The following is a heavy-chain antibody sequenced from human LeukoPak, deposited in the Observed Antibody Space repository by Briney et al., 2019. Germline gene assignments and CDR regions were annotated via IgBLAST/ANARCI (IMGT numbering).Heavy chain of an antibody. CDR3: ATVYYYDSSGYSFDY. CDR1: GYTLTELS. J-gene: IGHJ4*02. D-gene: IGHD3-22*01. CDR2: FDPEDGET. Sequence: ASVKVSCKVSGYTLTELSMHWVRQAPGKGLEWMGGFDPEDGETIYAQKFQGRVTMTEDTSTDTACMELSSLRSEDTAVYYCATVYYYDSSGYSFDYWGQGTLVTVSS. V-gene: IGHV1-24*01.